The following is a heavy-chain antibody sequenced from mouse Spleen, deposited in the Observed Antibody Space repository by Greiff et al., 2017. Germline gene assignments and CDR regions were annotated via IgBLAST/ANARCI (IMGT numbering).Heavy chain of an antibody. D-gene: IGHD2-3*01. CDR2: ISSGGSYT. CDR1: GFTFSSYT. V-gene: IGHV5-6-4*01. CDR3: TRDDDY. Sequence: EVKLQESGGGLVKPGGSLKLSCAASGFTFSSYTMSWVRQTPEKRLEWVATISSGGSYTYYPDSVKGRFTISRDNAKNTLYLQMSSLKSEDTAMYYCTRDDDYWGQGTSVTVSS. J-gene: IGHJ4*01.